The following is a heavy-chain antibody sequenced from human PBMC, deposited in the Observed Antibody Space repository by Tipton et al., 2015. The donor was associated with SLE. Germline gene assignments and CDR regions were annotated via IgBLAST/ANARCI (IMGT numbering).Heavy chain of an antibody. Sequence: TLSLTCTVSGGSISSGGYYWSWIRQHPGKGLEWIGYIYYSGSTNYNPSLKSRVTISVDTSKNQFSLKLSSVTAADTAVYYCARLETGTTSNFDYWGQGTLVTGSS. CDR1: GGSISSGGYY. V-gene: IGHV4-61*08. CDR2: IYYSGST. J-gene: IGHJ4*02. CDR3: ARLETGTTSNFDY. D-gene: IGHD1-1*01.